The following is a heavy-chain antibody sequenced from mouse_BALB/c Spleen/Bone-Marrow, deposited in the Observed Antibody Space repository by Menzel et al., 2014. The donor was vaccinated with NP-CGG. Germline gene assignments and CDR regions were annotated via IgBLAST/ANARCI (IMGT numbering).Heavy chain of an antibody. Sequence: EVKVVDSGGGLVKPGGSLKLSCAASGFAFSSYDMSWVRQTPEKRLEWVAYISSGGGSTYYPDTVKGRFTISRDNAKNTLYLQMSSLKSEDTAMYYCARDRGKTWAPFAYWGQGTLVTVSA. CDR3: ARDRGKTWAPFAY. CDR1: GFAFSSYD. D-gene: IGHD2-14*01. J-gene: IGHJ3*01. V-gene: IGHV5-12-1*01. CDR2: ISSGGGST.